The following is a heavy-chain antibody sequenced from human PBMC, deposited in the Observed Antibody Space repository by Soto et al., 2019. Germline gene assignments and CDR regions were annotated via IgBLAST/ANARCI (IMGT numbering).Heavy chain of an antibody. D-gene: IGHD6-13*01. CDR1: GFTVSSNY. CDR3: ARDSSSLIHAFDI. CDR2: IYSGGST. V-gene: IGHV3-66*01. J-gene: IGHJ3*02. Sequence: GGSLRLSCAASGFTVSSNYMSWVRQAPGKGLEWVSVIYSGGSTYYADSVKGRFTISRDNSKNTLYLQMNSLRAEDTAVYYCARDSSSLIHAFDIWGQGTMVTVSS.